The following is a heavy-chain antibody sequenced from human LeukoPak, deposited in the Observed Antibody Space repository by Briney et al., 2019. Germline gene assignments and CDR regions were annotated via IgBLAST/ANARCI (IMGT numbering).Heavy chain of an antibody. CDR2: INHSGST. D-gene: IGHD6-13*01. CDR3: SGRPGRKQQPYYYYYMDV. J-gene: IGHJ6*03. Sequence: SETLSLTCAVYGGSFSGYYWSWIRQPPGKGLEWIGEINHSGSTNYNPSLKSRVNISVDTSKNQFSLKLISVTAAETAVDYCSGRPGRKQQPYYYYYMDVWGKGTTVTVSS. CDR1: GGSFSGYY. V-gene: IGHV4-34*01.